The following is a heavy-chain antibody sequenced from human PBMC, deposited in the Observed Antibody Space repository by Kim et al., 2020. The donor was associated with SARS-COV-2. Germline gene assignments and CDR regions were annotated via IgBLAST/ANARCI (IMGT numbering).Heavy chain of an antibody. CDR1: GDSISSGGYY. V-gene: IGHV4-31*03. D-gene: IGHD3-10*01. Sequence: SETLSLTCTVSGDSISSGGYYWSWIRQHPGKGLEWIGYIYYSGSSYYNPSLKSRITISVDTSKNQFSLKLSSVTAADTAVYYCARGGGSGSHAFDIWGQGTMVTVSS. CDR2: IYYSGSS. CDR3: ARGGGSGSHAFDI. J-gene: IGHJ3*02.